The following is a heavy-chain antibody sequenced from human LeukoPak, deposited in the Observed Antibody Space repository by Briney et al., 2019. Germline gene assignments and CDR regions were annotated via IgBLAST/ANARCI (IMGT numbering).Heavy chain of an antibody. CDR3: ARDDLYSGYDYDF. V-gene: IGHV1-18*01. D-gene: IGHD5-12*01. CDR1: GYTFTTYY. Sequence: ASVKVSCKASGYTFTTYYISWVRQAPGQGLEWMGWISAYNGNTNYAQKFQGRVTMTTDTSTSTVYMELRSLSSDDTAVYYCARDDLYSGYDYDFWGQGTLVTVSS. J-gene: IGHJ4*02. CDR2: ISAYNGNT.